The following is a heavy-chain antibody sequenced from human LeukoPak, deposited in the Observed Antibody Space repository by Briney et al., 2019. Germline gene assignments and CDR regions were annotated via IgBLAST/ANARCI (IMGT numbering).Heavy chain of an antibody. D-gene: IGHD2-21*02. CDR2: INPNSGGT. V-gene: IGHV1-2*02. CDR1: GYTFTGYY. Sequence: ASVKVSCKASGYTFTGYYIHWVRQAPGQGLEWMGWINPNSGGTNYAPKVQGRVTMTRDTSISTAYMELSRLTFDDTTIYYCATTLHIVVVTWHAFDIWGQGTMVTVSS. J-gene: IGHJ3*02. CDR3: ATTLHIVVVTWHAFDI.